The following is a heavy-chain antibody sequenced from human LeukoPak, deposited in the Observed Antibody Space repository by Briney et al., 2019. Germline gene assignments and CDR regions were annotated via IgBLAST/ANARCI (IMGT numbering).Heavy chain of an antibody. Sequence: PSETLSLTCTVVGGSISSRDENWNWIRQPPGKGLEGIGNVDYNGNIYYSPSLKRRALVSVDTSKNQVSLRLTSVTVADTAVYFCARSNHFWSGFLDTWGQGTLVTVSS. CDR3: ARSNHFWSGFLDT. CDR1: GGSISSRDEN. V-gene: IGHV4-39*07. J-gene: IGHJ4*02. CDR2: VDYNGNI. D-gene: IGHD3-3*02.